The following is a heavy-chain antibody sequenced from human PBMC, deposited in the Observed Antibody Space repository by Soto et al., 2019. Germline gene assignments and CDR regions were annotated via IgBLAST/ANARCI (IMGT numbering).Heavy chain of an antibody. Sequence: GASLKVSCKASGYTFTTYYMQWMRQAPGQGPEWLAMIDPRSGNTNYAQNIQDRVTVTRDTSTNTVYLELSSLRSEDTALYYCARELPHTNYFDYWGQGTAVTVSS. D-gene: IGHD2-15*01. CDR1: GYTFTTYY. J-gene: IGHJ4*02. CDR2: IDPRSGNT. V-gene: IGHV1-46*01. CDR3: ARELPHTNYFDY.